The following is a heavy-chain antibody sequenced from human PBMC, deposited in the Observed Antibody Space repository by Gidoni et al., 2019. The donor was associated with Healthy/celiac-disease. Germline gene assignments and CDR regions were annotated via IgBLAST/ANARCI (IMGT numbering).Heavy chain of an antibody. CDR3: AKSKGHSSGWVDAFDI. CDR1: GFPFSCSA. D-gene: IGHD6-19*01. V-gene: IGHV3-23*04. CDR2: ISGSGGST. Sequence: EVQLVVSGGGLVQPGGSLRLSCAASGFPFSCSAMSWVRQAPGQGLEWVAAISGSGGSTYYAGSVKGRFTISRDNSKNTLYLQMNSLRAEDTAVYYCAKSKGHSSGWVDAFDIWGQGTMVTVSS. J-gene: IGHJ3*02.